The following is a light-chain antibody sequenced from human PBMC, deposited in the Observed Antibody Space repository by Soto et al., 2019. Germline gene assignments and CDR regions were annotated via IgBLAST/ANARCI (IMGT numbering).Light chain of an antibody. CDR2: GAS. CDR1: QSVSVNS. V-gene: IGKV3-20*01. Sequence: EIVLTQSPGTLSLSPGERATLSCRASQSVSVNSLAWYQQKPGRAPRLLIYGASNRATGIPDSFRGSGSGTDFTLTISRLEPEDFAVYYCKRYDSAPPRFTFGPGTKVDIK. J-gene: IGKJ3*01. CDR3: KRYDSAPPRFT.